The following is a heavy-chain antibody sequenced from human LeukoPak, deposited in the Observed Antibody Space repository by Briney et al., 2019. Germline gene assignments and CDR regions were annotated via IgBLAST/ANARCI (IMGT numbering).Heavy chain of an antibody. CDR2: IYYSGST. Sequence: SETLSLTCTVSGDSISRYYWIWIRQPPGKGLEWIGYIYYSGSTNYNPSLKSRVTISLDTSKHQFSLKLSSVTAADAAVYYCARGGYTYGFVAKFDSWGQGTLVSVSS. CDR1: GDSISRYY. CDR3: ARGGYTYGFVAKFDS. V-gene: IGHV4-59*01. J-gene: IGHJ4*02. D-gene: IGHD5-18*01.